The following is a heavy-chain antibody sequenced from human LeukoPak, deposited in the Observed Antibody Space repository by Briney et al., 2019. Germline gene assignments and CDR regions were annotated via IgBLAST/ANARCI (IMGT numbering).Heavy chain of an antibody. CDR1: GYTFTSYG. CDR2: ISAYNGNT. V-gene: IGHV1-18*01. Sequence: GASVKVSCKASGYTFTSYGISWVRQAPGQGLEWMGWISAYNGNTNYAQKLQGRVTMTTDTSTSTAYMELRSLRSDDTAVYYCARVPHDYGDYYFDYWGQGTLVTVSS. J-gene: IGHJ4*02. D-gene: IGHD4-17*01. CDR3: ARVPHDYGDYYFDY.